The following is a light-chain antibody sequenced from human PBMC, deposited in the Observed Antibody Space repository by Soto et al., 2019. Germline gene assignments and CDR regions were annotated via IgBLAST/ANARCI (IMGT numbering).Light chain of an antibody. Sequence: DIYMTQSPSSLSASVGDRVTVTCRASQRIANYLNWYQQKPGKAPKLLIYSASTLETGVPSRFSGSGSGTDFTLTINGLQADDFATYYCQQSYTIPHTFGQGTKLDIQ. J-gene: IGKJ2*01. CDR2: SAS. V-gene: IGKV1-39*01. CDR1: QRIANY. CDR3: QQSYTIPHT.